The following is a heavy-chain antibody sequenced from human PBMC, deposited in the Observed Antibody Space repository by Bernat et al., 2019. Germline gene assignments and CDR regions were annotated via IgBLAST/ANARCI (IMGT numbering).Heavy chain of an antibody. CDR3: AREGSLLRFLTEYMDV. CDR1: GFTFSSYG. J-gene: IGHJ6*03. Sequence: QVQLVESGGGVVQPGRSLRLSCAASGFTFSSYGMHWVRQAPGKGLEWVAVIWYDGSNKYYADSVEGRFTISRDNSKNTLYLQMNSLRAEDTAVYYCAREGSLLRFLTEYMDVWGKGTTVTVSS. D-gene: IGHD3-3*01. CDR2: IWYDGSNK. V-gene: IGHV3-33*01.